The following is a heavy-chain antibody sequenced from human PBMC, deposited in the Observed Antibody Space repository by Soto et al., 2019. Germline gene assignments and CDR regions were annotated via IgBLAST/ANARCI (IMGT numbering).Heavy chain of an antibody. Sequence: SETLSLTCAVYGGFFSGYYWSWIRQPPGKGLEWIGEINHSGSTNYNPSLKSRVTISVDTSKNQFSLKLSSVTAADTAVYYCARVGYCSGGSCYVLRYWFDPWGQGTLVTAPQ. V-gene: IGHV4-34*01. CDR2: INHSGST. D-gene: IGHD2-15*01. J-gene: IGHJ5*02. CDR1: GGFFSGYY. CDR3: ARVGYCSGGSCYVLRYWFDP.